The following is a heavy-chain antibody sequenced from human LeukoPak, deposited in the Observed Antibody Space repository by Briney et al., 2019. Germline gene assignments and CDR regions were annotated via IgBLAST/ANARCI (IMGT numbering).Heavy chain of an antibody. Sequence: PSETLSLTCTVSGGSISSYYWSWIRQPPGKGLEWIGYIYYSGSTNYNPSLKSRVTISVDTSKNQFSLKLSSVTAADTAVYHCARGGDSSGYPDYWGQGTLVTVSS. CDR2: IYYSGST. D-gene: IGHD3-22*01. CDR3: ARGGDSSGYPDY. CDR1: GGSISSYY. J-gene: IGHJ4*02. V-gene: IGHV4-59*01.